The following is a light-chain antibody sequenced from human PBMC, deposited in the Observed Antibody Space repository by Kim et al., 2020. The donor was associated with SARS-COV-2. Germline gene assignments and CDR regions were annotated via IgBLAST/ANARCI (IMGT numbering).Light chain of an antibody. CDR3: QSYDSSLSAYVV. CDR1: SSNIGAGYD. V-gene: IGLV1-40*01. CDR2: GNS. Sequence: VTLSCTGSSSNIGAGYDVHWYQHLPGTAPKLLIYGNSNRPSGVPDRFSGSKSGTSASLAITGLQAEDEADYYCQSYDSSLSAYVVFGGGTQLTVL. J-gene: IGLJ2*01.